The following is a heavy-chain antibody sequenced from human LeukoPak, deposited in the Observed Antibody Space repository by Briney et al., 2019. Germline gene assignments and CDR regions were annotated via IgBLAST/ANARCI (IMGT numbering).Heavy chain of an antibody. Sequence: PGGSLRLSCAASGFTFSSYAMSWVRQAPGKGLEWVSAISGSGGSTYYADSVKGRFTISRDNSKNTLYLQMNSLRAEDTAVYYCARDLGEFGTTGTDLNYWGQGTLVTVSS. J-gene: IGHJ4*02. CDR3: ARDLGEFGTTGTDLNY. CDR2: ISGSGGST. V-gene: IGHV3-23*01. D-gene: IGHD1-1*01. CDR1: GFTFSSYA.